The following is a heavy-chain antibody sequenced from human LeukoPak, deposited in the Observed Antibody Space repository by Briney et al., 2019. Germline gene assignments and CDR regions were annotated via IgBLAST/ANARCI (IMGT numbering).Heavy chain of an antibody. Sequence: GGSLRLSCTASGFTFSSYSMTWVRQAPGKGLEWVSSISSSSSYIYYADSVKGRFTISRDNAKNSLYLQMDSLRAEDTAVYYCTRDRSRAEDDWGQGTLVTVSS. CDR2: ISSSSSYI. V-gene: IGHV3-21*01. J-gene: IGHJ4*02. CDR1: GFTFSSYS. CDR3: TRDRSRAEDD. D-gene: IGHD1-14*01.